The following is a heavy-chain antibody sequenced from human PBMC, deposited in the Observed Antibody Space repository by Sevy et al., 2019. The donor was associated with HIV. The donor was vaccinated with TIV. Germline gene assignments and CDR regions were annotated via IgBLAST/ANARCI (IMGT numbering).Heavy chain of an antibody. D-gene: IGHD1-26*01. CDR3: AGASVGAKGFDY. Sequence: GGSLRLSCAASRIIFKSYVMSWVRQAPGKGLEWLSGISASGGSTYYADSVKGRFTISRDNFKSTLYLQMNILRAEDTAVYYCAGASVGAKGFDYWGHGTLVTVSS. CDR2: ISASGGST. J-gene: IGHJ4*01. CDR1: RIIFKSYV. V-gene: IGHV3-23*01.